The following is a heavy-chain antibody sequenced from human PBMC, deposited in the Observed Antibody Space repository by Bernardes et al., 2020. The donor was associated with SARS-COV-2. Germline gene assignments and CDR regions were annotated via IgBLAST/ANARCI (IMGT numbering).Heavy chain of an antibody. D-gene: IGHD1-26*01. CDR2: ISSGSTNI. J-gene: IGHJ4*02. CDR1: GFSFSSNT. CDR3: TRDIPFSGTY. V-gene: IGHV3-21*01. Sequence: GGSLRLSCVGSGFSFSSNTMDWFRQAPGKGLEWVSSISSGSTNIFYADPVKGRFTISRDNTKNSLYLQMNSLRAEDTAVYYCTRDIPFSGTYWGQGTLVTVSS.